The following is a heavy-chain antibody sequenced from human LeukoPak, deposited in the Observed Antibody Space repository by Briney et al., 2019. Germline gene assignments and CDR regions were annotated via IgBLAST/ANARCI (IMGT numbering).Heavy chain of an antibody. CDR3: ARGPHSGSFYGFDY. J-gene: IGHJ4*02. CDR1: GLIVSNNY. Sequence: GGSLRLSCAASGLIVSNNYMSWVRQAPGKGLEWVSVFYTDGSTYYADSVKGRFTISRDISKNMMYLQMNNLRAEDTAVYYCARGPHSGSFYGFDYWGQGTLVTVSS. D-gene: IGHD1-26*01. CDR2: FYTDGST. V-gene: IGHV3-66*02.